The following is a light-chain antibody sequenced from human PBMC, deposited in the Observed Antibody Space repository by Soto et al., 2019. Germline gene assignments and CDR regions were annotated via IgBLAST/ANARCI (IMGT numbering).Light chain of an antibody. CDR1: SSNIGSNY. CDR3: AAWDDSLSGSV. Sequence: QSVLTQPPSASGAPGQRVTISCSGSSSNIGSNYVYWYQQLPGTAPKLLIYRNNQRPSGVPARFSGSKSGTSASLAISGLRSEDEDDYYCAAWDDSLSGSVFGGGTKLTVL. CDR2: RNN. V-gene: IGLV1-47*01. J-gene: IGLJ2*01.